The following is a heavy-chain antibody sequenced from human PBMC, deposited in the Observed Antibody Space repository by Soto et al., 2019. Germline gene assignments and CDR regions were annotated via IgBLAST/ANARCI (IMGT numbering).Heavy chain of an antibody. CDR1: GGSISSSSYY. D-gene: IGHD5-12*01. CDR3: ARQNIVATILDY. V-gene: IGHV4-39*01. Sequence: QLQLQESGPGLVKPSETLSLTCTVSGGSISSSSYYWGWIRQPPGKGLEGIGSIYYSGSTYYNPSLKSRVTISVDTSKNQFSLKLSSVTAADTAVYYCARQNIVATILDYWGQGTLVTVSS. CDR2: IYYSGST. J-gene: IGHJ4*02.